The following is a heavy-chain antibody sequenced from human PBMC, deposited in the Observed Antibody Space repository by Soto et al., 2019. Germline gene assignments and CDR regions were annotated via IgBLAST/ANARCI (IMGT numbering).Heavy chain of an antibody. CDR2: INAGNGNT. J-gene: IGHJ6*02. D-gene: IGHD1-1*01. V-gene: IGHV1-3*01. CDR1: GYTFTSYA. CDR3: ARVLGGERDYYYGMDV. Sequence: ASVKVSCKASGYTFTSYAMHWVRQAPGQRLEWMGWINAGNGNTKYSQKFQGRVTITRDTSASTAYMELSSLRSEDTAVYYCARVLGGERDYYYGMDVWGQGTTVTVSS.